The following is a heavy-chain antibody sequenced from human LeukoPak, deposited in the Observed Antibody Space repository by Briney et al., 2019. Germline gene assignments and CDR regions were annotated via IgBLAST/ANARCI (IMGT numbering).Heavy chain of an antibody. CDR3: ARGPRGWDASDY. CDR2: INSDGSST. V-gene: IGHV3-74*01. Sequence: PGGSLRLSCAVSGFTFSSYLMHWVRQAPGKGLVWVSRINSDGSSTTYSDSVKGRFTISRDNAKNTLYLQMSSLRAEDTAVYYCARGPRGWDASDYWGQGTLVTVSS. J-gene: IGHJ4*02. D-gene: IGHD6-19*01. CDR1: GFTFSSYL.